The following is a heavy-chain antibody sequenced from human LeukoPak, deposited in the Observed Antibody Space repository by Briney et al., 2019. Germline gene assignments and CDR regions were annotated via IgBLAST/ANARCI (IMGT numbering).Heavy chain of an antibody. CDR3: ARAALDSRNYYYGLDV. CDR2: IKSSSGPK. Sequence: GGSLRLSCAASGFTFSDYYMSWIRQAPGKGLEWVSYIKSSSGPKYYVDSVKGRFTISRDNARNSLYLQMNSLRAEDTAVYYCARAALDSRNYYYGLDVRGQGTTVTVSS. D-gene: IGHD1-14*01. J-gene: IGHJ6*02. V-gene: IGHV3-11*01. CDR1: GFTFSDYY.